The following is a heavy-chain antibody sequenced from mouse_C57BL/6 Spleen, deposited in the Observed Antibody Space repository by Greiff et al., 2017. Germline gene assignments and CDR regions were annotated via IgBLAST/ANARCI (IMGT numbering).Heavy chain of an antibody. Sequence: QVQLQQPGAELVMPGASVKLSCKASGYTFTSYWMHWVKQRPGQGLEWIGEIDPSDSYPNYNQKFKGKSTLTVDKSSSTAYMQLSSLTSEDSAVYYCARSDYETFDYWGQGTTLTVSS. CDR2: IDPSDSYP. V-gene: IGHV1-69*01. J-gene: IGHJ2*01. CDR1: GYTFTSYW. D-gene: IGHD2-4*01. CDR3: ARSDYETFDY.